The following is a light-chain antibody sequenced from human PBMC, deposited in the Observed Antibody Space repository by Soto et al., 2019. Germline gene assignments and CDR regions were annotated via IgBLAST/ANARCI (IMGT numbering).Light chain of an antibody. Sequence: EFVLTQSPGTLSLSPGERATLSCRASQSVSSTFLAWYQQKPGQPPRLLIYGASTRGTGIPDRFSGSGSVTDFTLTISRLEPEDFAVYYWQHYGSSPPLTFGGGTKVDIK. CDR3: QHYGSSPPLT. CDR1: QSVSSTF. J-gene: IGKJ4*01. V-gene: IGKV3-20*01. CDR2: GAS.